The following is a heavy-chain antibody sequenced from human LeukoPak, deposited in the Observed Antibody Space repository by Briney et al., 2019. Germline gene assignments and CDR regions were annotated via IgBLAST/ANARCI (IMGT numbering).Heavy chain of an antibody. CDR3: ARDLENYYDSSGYYTWYFDY. J-gene: IGHJ4*02. D-gene: IGHD3-22*01. Sequence: SQTLSLTCTVSGGSISSGSYYWSWIRQPAGKGLEWIGRIYTSGSTYYNPSLKSRVTISVDTSKDQFSLKLSSVTAADTAVYYCARDLENYYDSSGYYTWYFDYWGQGTLVTVSS. V-gene: IGHV4-61*02. CDR2: IYTSGST. CDR1: GGSISSGSYY.